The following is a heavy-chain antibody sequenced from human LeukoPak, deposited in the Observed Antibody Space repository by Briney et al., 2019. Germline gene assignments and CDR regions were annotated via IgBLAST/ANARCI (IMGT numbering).Heavy chain of an antibody. D-gene: IGHD6-13*01. J-gene: IGHJ3*01. Sequence: SETLSLTCTVSGGSVSSSNYYWGWIRQPPGKGLEWIGNIYYTGTTYYNPSLKSRVTISLDTSKNQFSLKLRSVTAADTAVYYCAREVLGSSSWGAFDVWGQGTMGTVSS. CDR2: IYYTGTT. CDR1: GGSVSSSNYY. V-gene: IGHV4-39*07. CDR3: AREVLGSSSWGAFDV.